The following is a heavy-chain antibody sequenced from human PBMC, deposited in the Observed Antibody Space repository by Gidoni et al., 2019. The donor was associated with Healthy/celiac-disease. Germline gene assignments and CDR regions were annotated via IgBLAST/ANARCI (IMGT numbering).Heavy chain of an antibody. CDR3: ARGHPGGYGSVISGY. V-gene: IGHV1-3*01. CDR2: INAGNGNT. J-gene: IGHJ4*02. CDR1: GYTFTSSA. Sequence: QVQLVQSGAEVKKPGASVKVSCKASGYTFTSSAMHWVRQAPGQRLEWMGWINAGNGNTKYSQNFQGRVTITRDTSASTAYMELSSLRSEDTAVYYCARGHPGGYGSVISGYWGQGTLVTVSS. D-gene: IGHD3-10*01.